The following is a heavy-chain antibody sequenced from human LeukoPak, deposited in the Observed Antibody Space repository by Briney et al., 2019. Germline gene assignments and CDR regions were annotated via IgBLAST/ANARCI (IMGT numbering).Heavy chain of an antibody. D-gene: IGHD3-10*01. V-gene: IGHV3-30*03. CDR3: VGELLPYYGMDV. J-gene: IGHJ6*02. Sequence: GGSLRLSCAASGFIFSSYGMHWVRQAPGKGLEWVAVISYDGSNKYYADSVKGRFTISRDNSKNTLYLQMNSLRAEDTAVYYSVGELLPYYGMDVWGQGTTVTVSS. CDR1: GFIFSSYG. CDR2: ISYDGSNK.